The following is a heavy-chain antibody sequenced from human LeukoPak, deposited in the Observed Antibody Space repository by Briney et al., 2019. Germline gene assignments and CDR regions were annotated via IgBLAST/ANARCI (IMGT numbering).Heavy chain of an antibody. D-gene: IGHD3-10*01. CDR2: INPSGGSA. CDR3: AREDYFASGGTSY. Sequence: GASVKVSCKASGYTFTSYYLHWVRQAPGQGLEWMGIINPSGGSATYAQKFQSRVTMTRDTSTSTVYMELSGLRSEDTAVYYCAREDYFASGGTSYWGQGSLVTVSS. J-gene: IGHJ4*02. V-gene: IGHV1-46*01. CDR1: GYTFTSYY.